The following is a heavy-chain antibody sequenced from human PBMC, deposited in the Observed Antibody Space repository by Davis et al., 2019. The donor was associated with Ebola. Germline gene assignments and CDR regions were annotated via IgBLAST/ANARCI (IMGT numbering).Heavy chain of an antibody. V-gene: IGHV3-48*02. CDR2: ITSSSSTI. J-gene: IGHJ4*02. Sequence: GESLKISCAASGFTFSSYSMNWVRQAPGKGLEWVSYITSSSSTIYYADSVKGRFTISRDNVKNSLYLQMNSLRDEDTAVYYCARGRYYDYIWGSYRPTAHFDYWGQGTLVTVSS. CDR1: GFTFSSYS. D-gene: IGHD3-16*02. CDR3: ARGRYYDYIWGSYRPTAHFDY.